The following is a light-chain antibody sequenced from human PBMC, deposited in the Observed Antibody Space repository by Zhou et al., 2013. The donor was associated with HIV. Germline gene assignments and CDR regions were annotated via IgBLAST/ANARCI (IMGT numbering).Light chain of an antibody. CDR1: QSVSSN. CDR2: AVS. Sequence: EIVMTQSPATLSVSPGERATLSCKASQSVSSNLAWYQQKPGQAPRLLIYAVSTRFTGIPARFTGSGSGTEFTLTISSLQSEDFAVYYCQQRSNWPPSITFGQGTRLESK. V-gene: IGKV3-15*01. J-gene: IGKJ5*01. CDR3: QQRSNWPPSIT.